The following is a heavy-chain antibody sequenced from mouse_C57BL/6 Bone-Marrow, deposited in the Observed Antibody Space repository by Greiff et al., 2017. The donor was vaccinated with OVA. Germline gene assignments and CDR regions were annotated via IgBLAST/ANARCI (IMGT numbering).Heavy chain of an antibody. J-gene: IGHJ4*01. CDR2: IDPSDSYT. CDR3: ARGGGRGVDY. CDR1: GYTFTSYW. Sequence: QVQLQQPGAELVMPGASVKLSCKASGYTFTSYWMHWVKQRPGQGLEWIGEIDPSDSYTNYNQKFKGKSTLTVDKSSSTAYMQLSSLTSEDSAVYYCARGGGRGVDYWGQGTSVTVSS. V-gene: IGHV1-69*01.